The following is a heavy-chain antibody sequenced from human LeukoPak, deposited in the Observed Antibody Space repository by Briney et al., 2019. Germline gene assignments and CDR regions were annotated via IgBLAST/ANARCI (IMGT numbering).Heavy chain of an antibody. Sequence: ASVKVSCKASGYTFTRHYMNWVRQAPGQGLEWMGKINPSSGGTGYAQKFQGRVTMTRDTSTSTVYMELTGLRSDDTAVYYCARDRSSGQGGMDVWGQGTTVTVSS. CDR3: ARDRSSGQGGMDV. CDR2: INPSSGGT. J-gene: IGHJ6*02. V-gene: IGHV1-46*01. CDR1: GYTFTRHY. D-gene: IGHD6-19*01.